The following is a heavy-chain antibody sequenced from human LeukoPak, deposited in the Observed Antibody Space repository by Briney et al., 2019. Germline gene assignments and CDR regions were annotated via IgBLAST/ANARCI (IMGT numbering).Heavy chain of an antibody. Sequence: GASVKVSCKASGYTFTSYDINWVRQATGQGLEWMGWMNPNSGNTGYAQKFQGRVTMTRNTSISTAYMELSSLRSEDTAVYYCARGRGEVLWFGEIMGRYYYYYMDVWGKGTTVTVSS. D-gene: IGHD3-10*01. CDR2: MNPNSGNT. J-gene: IGHJ6*03. CDR1: GYTFTSYD. V-gene: IGHV1-8*01. CDR3: ARGRGEVLWFGEIMGRYYYYYMDV.